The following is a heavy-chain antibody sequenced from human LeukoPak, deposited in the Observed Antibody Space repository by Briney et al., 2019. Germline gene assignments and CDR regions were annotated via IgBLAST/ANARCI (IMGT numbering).Heavy chain of an antibody. CDR2: IIPIFGIA. CDR1: GGTFSSYA. D-gene: IGHD3-22*01. CDR3: ARDRDSSGGVFDY. V-gene: IGHV1-69*04. J-gene: IGHJ4*02. Sequence: SVKVSCKASGGTFSSYAISWVRQAPGQGLEWMGRIIPIFGIANYAQKFQGRATITADKSTSTAYMELSSLRSEDTAVYYCARDRDSSGGVFDYWGQGTLVTVSS.